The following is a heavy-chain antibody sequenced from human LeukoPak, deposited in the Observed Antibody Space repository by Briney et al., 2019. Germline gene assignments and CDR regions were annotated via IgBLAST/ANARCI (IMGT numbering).Heavy chain of an antibody. Sequence: SETLSLTCAVSGGSFSGYYWSWIRQPPGKGLEWIGEINHSGSTNYNPSLKSRVTISVDTSKNQFSLKLSSVTAADTAVYYCAGHDGIAAAGSWPCGYWGQGTLVTVSS. D-gene: IGHD6-13*01. CDR2: INHSGST. J-gene: IGHJ4*02. CDR1: GGSFSGYY. CDR3: AGHDGIAAAGSWPCGY. V-gene: IGHV4-34*01.